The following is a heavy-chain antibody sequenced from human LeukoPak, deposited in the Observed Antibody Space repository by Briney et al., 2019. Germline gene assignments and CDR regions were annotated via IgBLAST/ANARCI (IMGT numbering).Heavy chain of an antibody. CDR2: IYSVNRT. CDR1: GFTVSNNY. CDR3: ARSPPWAPLDY. Sequence: PGGSLRLSCAASGFTVSNNYMSWVRQAPGKGLEWVSVIYSVNRTSYADSVKGRFTISRDSSKNTLCLQMNSLRAEDTAVYYCARSPPWAPLDYWGQGTLVTVPS. V-gene: IGHV3-66*01. J-gene: IGHJ4*02.